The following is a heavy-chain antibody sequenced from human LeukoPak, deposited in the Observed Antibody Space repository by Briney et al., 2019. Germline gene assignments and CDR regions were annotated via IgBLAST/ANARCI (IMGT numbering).Heavy chain of an antibody. D-gene: IGHD3-10*01. V-gene: IGHV4-59*08. CDR1: GGSISSYY. CDR3: ARQSRYYGSGKGNTWFDP. J-gene: IGHJ5*02. Sequence: SETLSLTCTVSGGSISSYYRSWIRQPPGKGLEWIGYIYYSGSTNYNPSLKSRVTISVDTSKKQFSLKLSSVTAADTAMYYCARQSRYYGSGKGNTWFDPWGQGTLVTVSS. CDR2: IYYSGST.